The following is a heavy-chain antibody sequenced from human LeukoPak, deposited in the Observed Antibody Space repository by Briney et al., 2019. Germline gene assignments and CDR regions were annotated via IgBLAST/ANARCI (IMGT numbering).Heavy chain of an antibody. CDR2: IKHDGSEI. Sequence: GGSLRLSCAASGFLFSNYWMTWVRQTPGKGLEWVANIKHDGSEIDYVDSVKGRFTISRDNAKSSLYLQMNRLRAEDTAVYYCARDEYFASDHWGQGTLVIVAS. D-gene: IGHD2/OR15-2a*01. CDR1: GFLFSNYW. V-gene: IGHV3-7*05. J-gene: IGHJ4*02. CDR3: ARDEYFASDH.